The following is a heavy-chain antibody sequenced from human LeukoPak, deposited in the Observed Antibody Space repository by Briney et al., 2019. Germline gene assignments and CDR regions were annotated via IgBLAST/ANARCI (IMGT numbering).Heavy chain of an antibody. CDR3: ARGGNYYDSSGYAEKPYYFDY. CDR1: GGSISSYY. J-gene: IGHJ4*02. CDR2: IYYSGST. Sequence: PSQTLSLTCTVSGGSISSYYWSWIRQPPGKGLEWIGYIYYSGSTNYNPSLKSRVTISVDTSKNQFSLELSSVTAADTAVYYCARGGNYYDSSGYAEKPYYFDYWGQGTLVTVSS. D-gene: IGHD3-22*01. V-gene: IGHV4-59*01.